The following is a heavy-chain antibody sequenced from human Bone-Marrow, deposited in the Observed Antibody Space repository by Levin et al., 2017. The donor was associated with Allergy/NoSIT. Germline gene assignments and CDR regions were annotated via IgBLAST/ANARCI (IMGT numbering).Heavy chain of an antibody. CDR2: ISWNSGKT. J-gene: IGHJ3*01. CDR1: KFMFDDYG. V-gene: IGHV3-9*01. CDR3: VKSLNTMTIHDGFEV. D-gene: IGHD1/OR15-1a*01. Sequence: SLKISCATSKFMFDDYGMYWVRQAPGKGLEWVSGISWNSGKTHYADSVKGRFVISRDNAKNSLYLQMNSLRTEDTALYYCVKSLNTMTIHDGFEVWGQGTMVTVSA.